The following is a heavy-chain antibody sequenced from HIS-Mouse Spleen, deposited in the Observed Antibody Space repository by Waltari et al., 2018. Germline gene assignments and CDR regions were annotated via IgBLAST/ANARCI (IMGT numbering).Heavy chain of an antibody. Sequence: QLQLHESGPGLVKPSENLSLTCTVSGGSISSSSYYWGWIRQPPGKGLEWIGSIYYSGSTYYNPSLKSRVTISVDTSKNQFSLKLSSVTAADTAVYYCAREIPYSSSWYDWYFDLWGRGTLVTVSS. D-gene: IGHD6-13*01. J-gene: IGHJ2*01. CDR1: GGSISSSSYY. CDR3: AREIPYSSSWYDWYFDL. V-gene: IGHV4-39*07. CDR2: IYYSGST.